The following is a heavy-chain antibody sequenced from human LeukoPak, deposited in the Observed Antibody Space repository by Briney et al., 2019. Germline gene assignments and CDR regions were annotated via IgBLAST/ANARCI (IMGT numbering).Heavy chain of an antibody. CDR1: GGPISSGDYY. D-gene: IGHD5-12*01. Sequence: SETLSLTCTVSGGPISSGDYYWSWIRQPPGKGLEWIGYIYHSGSTYYNPSLKSRVTISVDTSKNQFSLQLNSVTPEDTAVYYCARGRWLPDLDYWGQGTLVTVSS. V-gene: IGHV4-30-4*01. CDR2: IYHSGST. J-gene: IGHJ4*02. CDR3: ARGRWLPDLDY.